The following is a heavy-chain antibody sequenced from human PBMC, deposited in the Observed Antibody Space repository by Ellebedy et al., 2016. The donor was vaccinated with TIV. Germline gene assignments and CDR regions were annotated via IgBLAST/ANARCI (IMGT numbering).Heavy chain of an antibody. J-gene: IGHJ3*02. CDR3: ARQTTVVTDAFDI. V-gene: IGHV5-51*01. CDR1: GYSFTSYW. Sequence: GESLKISCKGSGYSFTSYWIGWVRQMPGKGLEWMGIIYPGDSDTRYSPSFQGQVTISADKSISTAYLQWSSLKASDTAMYYCARQTTVVTDAFDIWGQGTMVTVSS. D-gene: IGHD4-23*01. CDR2: IYPGDSDT.